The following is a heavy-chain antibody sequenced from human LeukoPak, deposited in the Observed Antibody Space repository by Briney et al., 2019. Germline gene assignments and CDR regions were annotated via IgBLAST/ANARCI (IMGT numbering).Heavy chain of an antibody. CDR2: ISSSSSYI. CDR3: ARDPYSGSGPRTFDY. J-gene: IGHJ4*02. V-gene: IGHV3-21*01. Sequence: GGSLRLSCAASGFTFSSYSMNWVRQAPGKGLEWVSSISSSSSYIYYADSVKGRFTISRDNAKNSLHLQMNSLRAEDTAVYYCARDPYSGSGPRTFDYWGQGTLVTVSS. D-gene: IGHD1-26*01. CDR1: GFTFSSYS.